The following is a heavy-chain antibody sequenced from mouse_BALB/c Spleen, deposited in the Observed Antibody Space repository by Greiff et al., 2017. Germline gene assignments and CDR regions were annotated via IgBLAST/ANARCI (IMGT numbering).Heavy chain of an antibody. CDR1: GFAFSSYD. J-gene: IGHJ2*01. CDR2: ISSGGGST. CDR3: GRQGGDEGYYFDY. V-gene: IGHV5-12-1*01. D-gene: IGHD3-2*02. Sequence: EVHLVESGGGLVKPGGSLKLSCAASGFAFSSYDMSWVRQTPEKRLEWVAYISSGGGSTYYPDTVKGRFTISRDNAKNTLYLQMSSLKSEDTAMYYCGRQGGDEGYYFDYWGQGTTLTVSS.